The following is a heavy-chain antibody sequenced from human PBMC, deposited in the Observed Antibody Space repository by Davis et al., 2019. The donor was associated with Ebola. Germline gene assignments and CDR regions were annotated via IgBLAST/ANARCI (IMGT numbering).Heavy chain of an antibody. CDR1: GGSISSYY. V-gene: IGHV4-59*04. CDR2: ISYGGTT. D-gene: IGHD6-13*01. CDR3: ARHVQLPYSSSRGVFDY. J-gene: IGHJ4*02. Sequence: SETLSLTCTVSGGSISSYYWSWIRQPPGKGLEYIGFISYGGTTYYNPSLRSRVTISVDTSKNQFSLKLSSVTAADTAVYYCARHVQLPYSSSRGVFDYWGQGTLVTVSS.